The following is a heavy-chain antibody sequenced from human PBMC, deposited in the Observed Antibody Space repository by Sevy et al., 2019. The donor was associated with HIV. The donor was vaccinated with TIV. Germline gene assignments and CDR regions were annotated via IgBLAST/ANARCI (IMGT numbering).Heavy chain of an antibody. J-gene: IGHJ4*02. D-gene: IGHD4-17*01. V-gene: IGHV3-23*01. CDR1: GFTFNSHA. CDR3: AKSSLPYGDYHFDQ. Sequence: GSLRLSCAAAGFTFNSHAMTWVRQAPGKGLEWVAAISGSGESTYYAGAVKGRFTISRDNSKNTLYLQMNSLRAEDTAVYYCAKSSLPYGDYHFDQWGQGTLVTVSS. CDR2: ISGSGEST.